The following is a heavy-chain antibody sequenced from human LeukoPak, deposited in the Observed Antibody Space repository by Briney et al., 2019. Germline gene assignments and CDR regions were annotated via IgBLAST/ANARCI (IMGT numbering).Heavy chain of an antibody. CDR3: ARSEDRPTTFDS. V-gene: IGHV4-4*07. J-gene: IGHJ4*02. Sequence: SETLSLTCTVSGGSISSYYWSWIRQPAGKGLEWIGRIYTSGSTNYNPSLKSRVTMSVDTSKDQFSLKLSSVTAADTAVYYCARSEDRPTTFDSWGQGTLVTVSS. D-gene: IGHD1-14*01. CDR1: GGSISSYY. CDR2: IYTSGST.